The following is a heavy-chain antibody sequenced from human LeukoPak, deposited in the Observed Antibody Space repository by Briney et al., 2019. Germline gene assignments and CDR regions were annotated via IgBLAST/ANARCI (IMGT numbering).Heavy chain of an antibody. Sequence: GGSLRLSCVAPGFTFSNYWMSWVRQAPGKGLEWVANIKQDGSEQYYVDSVKGRFTVSRDNAKNSLHLQMNSLRAEDTAVYYCATDSPYDYWGQGTLVTVSS. CDR1: GFTFSNYW. CDR2: IKQDGSEQ. J-gene: IGHJ4*02. CDR3: ATDSPYDY. D-gene: IGHD2-15*01. V-gene: IGHV3-7*01.